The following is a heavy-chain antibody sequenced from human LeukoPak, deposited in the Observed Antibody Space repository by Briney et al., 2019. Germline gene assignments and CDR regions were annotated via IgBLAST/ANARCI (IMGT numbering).Heavy chain of an antibody. CDR2: IWYDGNNK. Sequence: GGSLRLSCAASGFTFSSYAMHWVRPAPGKGLEWVAVIWYDGNNKYYADSVKGRFTISRDNSKNTLSLQMNSLRAEDTAVYYCARETSGHHDYWGQGTLVTVSS. V-gene: IGHV3-33*01. CDR3: ARETSGHHDY. D-gene: IGHD3-10*01. J-gene: IGHJ4*02. CDR1: GFTFSSYA.